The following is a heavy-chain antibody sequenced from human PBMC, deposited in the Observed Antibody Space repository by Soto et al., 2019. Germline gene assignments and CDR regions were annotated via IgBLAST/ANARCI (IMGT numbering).Heavy chain of an antibody. CDR3: AREEGLLNWFDP. V-gene: IGHV3-48*01. Sequence: EVQLVESGGGLVQPGGSLRLSCAASGFTFSSYSMNWVRQAPGKGLEWVSYISSSSSTIYYADSVKCRFTLSRDNAKNSLYLQINSLRIENTAVYYCAREEGLLNWFDPWGQGNLVTLSS. J-gene: IGHJ5*02. CDR1: GFTFSSYS. CDR2: ISSSSSTI. D-gene: IGHD1-26*01.